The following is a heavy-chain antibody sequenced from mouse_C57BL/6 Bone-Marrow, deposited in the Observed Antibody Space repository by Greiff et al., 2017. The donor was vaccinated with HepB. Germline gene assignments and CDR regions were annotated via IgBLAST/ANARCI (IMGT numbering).Heavy chain of an antibody. CDR1: GFNIKDYY. CDR2: IDPEDGDT. V-gene: IGHV14-1*01. CDR3: YYGSSWFAY. D-gene: IGHD1-1*01. Sequence: EVKLQQSGAELVRPGASVKLSCTASGFNIKDYYMHWVKQRPEQGLEWIGRIDPEDGDTEYAPKFQGKATMTADTSSNTAYLQLSSLTSEDTAVYYSYYGSSWFAYWGQGTLVTVSA. J-gene: IGHJ3*01.